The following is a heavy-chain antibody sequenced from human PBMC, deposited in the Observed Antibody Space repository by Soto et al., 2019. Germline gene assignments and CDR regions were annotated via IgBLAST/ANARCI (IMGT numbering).Heavy chain of an antibody. CDR1: GGTFSSYA. J-gene: IGHJ5*02. V-gene: IGHV1-69*13. CDR2: IIPIFGTA. D-gene: IGHD2-15*01. CDR3: ARSGCSGGSCYPPLDQFGP. Sequence: SVKVSCKASGGTFSSYAISWVRQAPGQGLEWMGGIIPIFGTANYAQKFQGRVTITADESTSTAYMELSSLRSEDAAVYYCARSGCSGGSCYPPLDQFGPWGQGTLVTVSS.